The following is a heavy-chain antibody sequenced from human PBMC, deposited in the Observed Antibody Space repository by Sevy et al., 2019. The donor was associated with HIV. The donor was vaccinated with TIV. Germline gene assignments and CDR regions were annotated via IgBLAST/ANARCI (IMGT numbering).Heavy chain of an antibody. V-gene: IGHV3-23*01. J-gene: IGHJ6*03. CDR2: ISGSGGST. CDR3: AKSGITMIVDKGYYYMDV. D-gene: IGHD3-22*01. CDR1: AFTFSSYA. Sequence: GGSLRLSCAASAFTFSSYAMSWVRQAPGKGLEWVSAISGSGGSTYYADSVKGRFTVSRDNSKNTLYLQMNSLRAEDRAVDYCAKSGITMIVDKGYYYMDVWGKGTTVTVSS.